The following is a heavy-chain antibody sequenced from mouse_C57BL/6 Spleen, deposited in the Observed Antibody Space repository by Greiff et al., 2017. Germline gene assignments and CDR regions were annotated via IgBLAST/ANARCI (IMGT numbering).Heavy chain of an antibody. D-gene: IGHD3-2*02. J-gene: IGHJ2*01. V-gene: IGHV1-64*01. CDR1: GYTFTSYW. Sequence: QVQLQQPGAELVKPGASVKLSCKASGYTFTSYWMHWVKQRPGQGLEWTGMIHPNSGSTNYNEKFKSKATLTVDKSSSTAYMQLSSLTSEDSAVYDWAREAVGQLSFDYWGQGTTLTVSS. CDR3: AREAVGQLSFDY. CDR2: IHPNSGST.